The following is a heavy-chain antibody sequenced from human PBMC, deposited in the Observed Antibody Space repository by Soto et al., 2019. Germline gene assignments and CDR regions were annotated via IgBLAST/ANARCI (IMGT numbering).Heavy chain of an antibody. CDR1: GFPFNGSA. J-gene: IGHJ6*02. CDR3: AGDFYYNMDV. V-gene: IGHV3-73*02. Sequence: EVQLVESGGGLVHPGGSLKLSCAASGFPFNGSAMHWVRQSSGKGLEWVGRIRSKPNTYATAYAASLKARFTISRDDSKNTAYLKMNSLKTEDTAVYYCAGDFYYNMDVWGQGTTVTVSS. CDR2: IRSKPNTYAT.